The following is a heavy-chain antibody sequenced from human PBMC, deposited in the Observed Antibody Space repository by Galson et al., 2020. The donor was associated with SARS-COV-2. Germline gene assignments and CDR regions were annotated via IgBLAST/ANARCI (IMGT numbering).Heavy chain of an antibody. J-gene: IGHJ4*02. V-gene: IGHV3-74*01. CDR2: INDDGSST. D-gene: IGHD2-15*01. CDR3: ARPHCSGGSCRFGDFDY. CDR1: GFTFSTYW. Sequence: TGGSLRLSCAASGFTFSTYWMHWVRQAPGKGLVWVSRINDDGSSTSYADSVKGRFTISRDNAKNTLYLQMNSLRAEDTAVYYCARPHCSGGSCRFGDFDYWGQGTLVTFSS.